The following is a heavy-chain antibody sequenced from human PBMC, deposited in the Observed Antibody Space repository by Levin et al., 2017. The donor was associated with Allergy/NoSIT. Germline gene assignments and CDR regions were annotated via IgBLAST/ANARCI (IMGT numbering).Heavy chain of an antibody. Sequence: GSLRLSCAASGFTFSSYWMHWVRQAPGKGLVWVSRINSDGSSTSYADSVKGRFTISRDNAKNTLYLQMNSLRAEDTAVYYCAREGRGDDAFDIWGQGTMVTVSS. CDR1: GFTFSSYW. V-gene: IGHV3-74*01. CDR2: INSDGSST. CDR3: AREGRGDDAFDI. J-gene: IGHJ3*02. D-gene: IGHD3-10*01.